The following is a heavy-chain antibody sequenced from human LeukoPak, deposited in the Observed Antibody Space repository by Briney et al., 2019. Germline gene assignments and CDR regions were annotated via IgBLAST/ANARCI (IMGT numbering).Heavy chain of an antibody. D-gene: IGHD1-26*01. Sequence: SETLSLTCSVSGGSIRTHYWSWIRQPPGKGLEWIGYVYFTGSTSYNPSLKSRVTISLDTSKKQFSLNLNSVTTADTAVYYCARAEYSGTYGDGFDIWGQGTRVTVSS. V-gene: IGHV4-59*11. J-gene: IGHJ3*02. CDR2: VYFTGST. CDR3: ARAEYSGTYGDGFDI. CDR1: GGSIRTHY.